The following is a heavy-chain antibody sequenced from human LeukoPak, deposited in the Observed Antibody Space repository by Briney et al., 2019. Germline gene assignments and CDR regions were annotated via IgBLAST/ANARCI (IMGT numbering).Heavy chain of an antibody. CDR1: GYTFTSYD. V-gene: IGHV1-8*01. D-gene: IGHD2-15*01. CDR2: MNPNSGNT. CDR3: ARKGLLGSGKPWFDP. J-gene: IGHJ5*02. Sequence: ASVKVSCKASGYTFTSYDINWVRQASGQGLEWMGWMNPNSGNTASAQKFQGRVTMTTNTSISTAYMELTGLRSGDTAMYFCARKGLLGSGKPWFDPWGQGTLVTVSS.